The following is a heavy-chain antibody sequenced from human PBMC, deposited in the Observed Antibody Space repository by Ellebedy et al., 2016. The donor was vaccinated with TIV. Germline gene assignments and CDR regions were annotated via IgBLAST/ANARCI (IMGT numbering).Heavy chain of an antibody. J-gene: IGHJ6*02. CDR1: GDSISSTNW. V-gene: IGHV4-4*02. D-gene: IGHD2-2*01. Sequence: MPSETLSLTCGVSGDSISSTNWWTWVRQPPGKGLEWIGQVYPSGTTMYNPSLKGRVTMSVDKSKNQFSLILNSVTAADTALYFCARTPYCSGSSCFLDGMDVWGQGTTVTVSS. CDR3: ARTPYCSGSSCFLDGMDV. CDR2: VYPSGTT.